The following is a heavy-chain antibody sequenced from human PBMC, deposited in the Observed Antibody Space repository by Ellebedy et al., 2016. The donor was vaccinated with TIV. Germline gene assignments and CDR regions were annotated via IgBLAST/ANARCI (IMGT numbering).Heavy chain of an antibody. V-gene: IGHV4-39*01. Sequence: SETLSLTCNVSGASISSGSYYWAWIRQPPGKGLEWIGSIYYDRSAVYNMSLQGRVSISADTSKSQISLKLTSVTAADTAVYYCSRRDLRTPPHWGQGTLVTVSS. CDR1: GASISSGSYY. D-gene: IGHD3/OR15-3a*01. CDR2: IYYDRSA. CDR3: SRRDLRTPPH. J-gene: IGHJ4*02.